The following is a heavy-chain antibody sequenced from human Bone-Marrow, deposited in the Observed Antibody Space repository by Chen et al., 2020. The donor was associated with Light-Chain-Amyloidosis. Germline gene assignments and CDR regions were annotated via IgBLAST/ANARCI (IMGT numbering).Heavy chain of an antibody. V-gene: IGHV4-38-2*02. CDR3: ARDLNWGWTFGAFDI. D-gene: IGHD7-27*01. Sequence: QVSLQESGPGLVKPSETLSLTCAASGYSISRGYYWGWLRQPPGKGLELIGSIYHSGGTSYNPSLKCRVTISVGTSKNQFSLKLSSVTAADTAVYYCARDLNWGWTFGAFDIWGQGTMVTVSS. CDR2: IYHSGGT. CDR1: GYSISRGYY. J-gene: IGHJ3*02.